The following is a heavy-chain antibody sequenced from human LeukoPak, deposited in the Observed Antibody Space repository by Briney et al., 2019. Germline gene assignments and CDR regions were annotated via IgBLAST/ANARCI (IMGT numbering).Heavy chain of an antibody. D-gene: IGHD2-2*01. J-gene: IGHJ6*02. V-gene: IGHV1-18*01. CDR2: ISAYNGNT. Sequence: ASVKVSCKASGYTFTSYGISWVRQAPGQGLEWMGWISAYNGNTNYAQKLQGRVTMTRDTSTSTVYMELSSLRSEDTAVYYCARDRRVVVPAAPGYYYYGMDVWGQGTTVTVSS. CDR3: ARDRRVVVPAAPGYYYYGMDV. CDR1: GYTFTSYG.